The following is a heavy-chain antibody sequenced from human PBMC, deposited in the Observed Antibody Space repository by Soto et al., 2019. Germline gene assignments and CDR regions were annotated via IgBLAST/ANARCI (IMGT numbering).Heavy chain of an antibody. Sequence: SETLSLTCTDSGGSISSGGYYWSWIRQHPGKGLEWIGYIYYSGSTYYNPSLKSRVTISVDTSKNQFSLKLSSVTAADTAVYYCAREGGGYCTNGVCYTGFDYWGQGTLVTVSS. CDR1: GGSISSGGYY. V-gene: IGHV4-31*03. D-gene: IGHD2-8*01. CDR2: IYYSGST. CDR3: AREGGGYCTNGVCYTGFDY. J-gene: IGHJ4*02.